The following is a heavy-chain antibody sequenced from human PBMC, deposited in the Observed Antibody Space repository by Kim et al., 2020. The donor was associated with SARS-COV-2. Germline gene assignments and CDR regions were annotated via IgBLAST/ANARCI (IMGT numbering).Heavy chain of an antibody. CDR2: LAGYGTT. CDR1: GFTFTTNA. Sequence: GGSLRLSCAASGFTFTTNAITWVRQAPGKGLEWVSSLAGYGTTYYADSVKGRFTISRDNSKNTLYLQMNSLRAEDTALYYCAHGGIEGTFNLWGQGTMVSVSS. D-gene: IGHD3-16*01. V-gene: IGHV3-23*01. CDR3: AHGGIEGTFNL. J-gene: IGHJ3*01.